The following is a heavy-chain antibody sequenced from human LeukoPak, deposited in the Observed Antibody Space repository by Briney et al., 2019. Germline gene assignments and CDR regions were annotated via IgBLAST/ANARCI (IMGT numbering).Heavy chain of an antibody. CDR2: VYGGDTT. V-gene: IGHV3-66*01. J-gene: IGHJ4*02. D-gene: IGHD6-13*01. CDR3: ARELYSSSWYLFDY. Sequence: GGSLRLSCAASGFTVSSNYMTWVRQAPGKGLEWVSVVYGGDTTYYADSVKGRFTISRDNSKNTLYLQMNSLRAGDTAVYYCARELYSSSWYLFDYWGQGTLVTVSS. CDR1: GFTVSSNY.